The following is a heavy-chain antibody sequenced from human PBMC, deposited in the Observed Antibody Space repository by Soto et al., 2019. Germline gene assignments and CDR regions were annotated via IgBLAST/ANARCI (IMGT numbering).Heavy chain of an antibody. CDR2: INQDGSEK. Sequence: PGGSLRLSCVTSGFSFSTFWLNWVRQAPGKGLEWVANINQDGSEKYYVDSVKGRFTISRDNAQSSLYLQMNSLRVEDTAVCYCLSGNSTSYTWGQGTLVTVYS. J-gene: IGHJ5*02. V-gene: IGHV3-7*02. CDR3: LSGNSTSYT. CDR1: GFSFSTFW. D-gene: IGHD2-2*01.